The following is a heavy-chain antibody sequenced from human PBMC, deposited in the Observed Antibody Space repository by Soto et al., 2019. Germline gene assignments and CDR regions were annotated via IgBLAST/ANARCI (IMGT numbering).Heavy chain of an antibody. CDR3: ARVPYDGNCSRSNCHNWFDP. Sequence: QVQLQESGPGLLKPSQTLSLTCTLSGGSIISGGHYWSWIRQHPGRGLEWIGYIYYSGSTYSNPSLKSRLIMSVHTSKNQFPPRLSSVTAAETAVYYCARVPYDGNCSRSNCHNWFDPWGQGTLVTVSS. J-gene: IGHJ5*02. V-gene: IGHV4-31*03. D-gene: IGHD2-2*01. CDR1: GGSIISGGHY. CDR2: IYYSGST.